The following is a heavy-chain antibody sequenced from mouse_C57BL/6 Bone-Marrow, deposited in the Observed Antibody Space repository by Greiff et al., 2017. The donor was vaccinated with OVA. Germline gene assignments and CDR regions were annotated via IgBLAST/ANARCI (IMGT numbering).Heavy chain of an antibody. Sequence: VQLQQSGAELAKPGASVKLSCKASGYTFTSYWMHWVKQRPGQGLEWIGDINPSSGYTKYNQKFKDKATLTADKSSSTVYMQLSSLTYEDAAVYYCARWYYAMDFWGQGTAVTVSS. CDR1: GYTFTSYW. CDR3: ARWYYAMDF. V-gene: IGHV1-7*01. J-gene: IGHJ4*01. CDR2: INPSSGYT.